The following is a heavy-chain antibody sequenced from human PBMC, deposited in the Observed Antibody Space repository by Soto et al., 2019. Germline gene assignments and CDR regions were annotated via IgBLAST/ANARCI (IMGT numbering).Heavy chain of an antibody. CDR2: IWYDGSNK. V-gene: IGHV3-33*01. D-gene: IGHD2-15*01. Sequence: QVQLVESGGGVVQPGRSLRLSCAASGFTFSSYGMHWVRQAPGKGLEWVAVIWYDGSNKYYADSVKGRFTISRDNSKNTLYLQMNSLRAEVTAVYYCARDAERYCSGGSCYTGNDYWGQGTLVTVSS. CDR1: GFTFSSYG. CDR3: ARDAERYCSGGSCYTGNDY. J-gene: IGHJ4*02.